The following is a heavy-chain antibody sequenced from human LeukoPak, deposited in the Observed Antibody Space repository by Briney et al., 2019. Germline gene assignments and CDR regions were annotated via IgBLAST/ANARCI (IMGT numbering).Heavy chain of an antibody. D-gene: IGHD4-23*01. CDR1: GFTFSSYS. V-gene: IGHV3-21*04. J-gene: IGHJ4*02. CDR3: ARRAGGYSHPYDY. Sequence: GGSLRLSCAASGFTFSSYSMNWVRQAPGKGLEWVSSISSGGMWIYYADSLKGRFTISRDISKNTLYLQMSSLRAEDTAVYYCARRAGGYSHPYDYWGQGVLVTVSS. CDR2: ISSGGMWI.